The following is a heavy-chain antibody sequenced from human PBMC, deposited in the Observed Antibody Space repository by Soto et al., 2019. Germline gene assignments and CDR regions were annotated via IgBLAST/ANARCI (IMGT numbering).Heavy chain of an antibody. D-gene: IGHD2-21*01. CDR1: GFPFNNAW. V-gene: IGHV3-15*07. J-gene: IGHJ3*01. CDR2: VKTRDYGGTV. Sequence: EVQLVESGGGLVKPGGSLRLSCAASGFPFNNAWMNWVRQAPGKGLEWVGRVKTRDYGGTVDYAAAVKGIFIISRDDSINTMFLQMNSLQTEDTAVYYCTAYTSNGRWGFVWGQGTTVTVSS. CDR3: TAYTSNGRWGFV.